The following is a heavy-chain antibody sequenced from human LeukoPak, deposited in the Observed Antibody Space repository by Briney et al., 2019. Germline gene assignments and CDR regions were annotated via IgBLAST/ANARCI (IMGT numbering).Heavy chain of an antibody. V-gene: IGHV4-39*01. CDR1: GGSFSGYY. J-gene: IGHJ4*02. CDR2: IYYSGST. Sequence: SETLSLTCVVYGGSFSGYYWGWIRQPPGKGLEWVGSIYYSGSTYYNPSLKSRVTISVDTSKNQFSLKLSSVTAADTAVYYCASFLNDYYGSGSYSDYWGQGTLVTVSS. CDR3: ASFLNDYYGSGSYSDY. D-gene: IGHD3-10*01.